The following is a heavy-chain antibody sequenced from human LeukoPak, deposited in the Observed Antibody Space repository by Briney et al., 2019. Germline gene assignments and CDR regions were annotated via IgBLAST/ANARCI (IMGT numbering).Heavy chain of an antibody. CDR3: AREGYYGSGSPPSLYFDY. CDR1: GFTFRNYV. Sequence: GSLGLSCAASGFTFRNYVIHWVRQAPGKGLEWVAVTSSDLNVKLYADSVKGRFTISRDNSRSTLYLQMNSLRPEDTAIYYCAREGYYGSGSPPSLYFDYWGQGTLVTVSS. V-gene: IGHV3-30-3*01. D-gene: IGHD3-10*01. CDR2: TSSDLNVK. J-gene: IGHJ4*02.